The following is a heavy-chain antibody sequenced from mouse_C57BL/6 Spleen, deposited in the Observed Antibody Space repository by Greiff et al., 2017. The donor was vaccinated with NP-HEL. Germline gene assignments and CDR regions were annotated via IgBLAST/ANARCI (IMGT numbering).Heavy chain of an antibody. CDR3: ARERGFITTVVGYFDV. CDR1: GFTFSDYY. Sequence: DVKLVESEGGLVQPGSSMKLSCTASGFTFSDYYMAWVRQVPENGLEWVANINYDGSSTYYLDSLKSRFIISRDNAKNILYLQMSSLKSEDTATYYCARERGFITTVVGYFDVWGTGTTVTVSS. V-gene: IGHV5-16*01. D-gene: IGHD1-1*01. J-gene: IGHJ1*03. CDR2: INYDGSST.